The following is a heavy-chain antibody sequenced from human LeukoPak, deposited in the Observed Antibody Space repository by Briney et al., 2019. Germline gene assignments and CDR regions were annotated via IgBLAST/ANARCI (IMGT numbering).Heavy chain of an antibody. J-gene: IGHJ4*02. CDR3: AKDRYYDILTGYSDY. V-gene: IGHV3-7*03. CDR2: INQDGTEK. CDR1: GFSFITYW. D-gene: IGHD3-9*01. Sequence: GGSLRLSCAASGFSFITYWMGWVRQAPGKGLEWVANINQDGTEKYYVDSVKGRFTISRDNAKNSLYLQMNSLRAEDTALYYCAKDRYYDILTGYSDYWGQGTLVTVSS.